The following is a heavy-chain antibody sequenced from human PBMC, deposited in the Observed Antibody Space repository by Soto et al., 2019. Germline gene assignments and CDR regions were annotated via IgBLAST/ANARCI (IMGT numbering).Heavy chain of an antibody. CDR1: GYTFTYYG. Sequence: ASVKVSFKASGYTFTYYGITWVRQAPGQGLEWMGCIRGNNGDTNYAQKFQGRVTRTTDTAPSTAHMELGSRRSAGTAVVYGARVAGIVVVQPAVSPLYYCGQGTQGSVSS. CDR2: IRGNNGDT. J-gene: IGHJ4*02. V-gene: IGHV1-18*04. CDR3: ARVAGIVVVQPAVSPLYY. D-gene: IGHD2-2*01.